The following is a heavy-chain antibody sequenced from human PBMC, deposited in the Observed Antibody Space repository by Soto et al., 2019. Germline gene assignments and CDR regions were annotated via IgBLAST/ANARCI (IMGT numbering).Heavy chain of an antibody. J-gene: IGHJ4*02. CDR1: GGSISSYY. V-gene: IGHV4-4*07. CDR3: ARGRKGAATPCSLDY. CDR2: IYTSGST. D-gene: IGHD2-15*01. Sequence: QVQLQESGPGLVKPSETLSLTCTVSGGSISSYYWSWIRQPAGKGLEWIGRIYTSGSTSYNPSLKSRVTMSVDTSKNQFSLKLSSVTAADTAVYYCARGRKGAATPCSLDYWGQGTLVTVSS.